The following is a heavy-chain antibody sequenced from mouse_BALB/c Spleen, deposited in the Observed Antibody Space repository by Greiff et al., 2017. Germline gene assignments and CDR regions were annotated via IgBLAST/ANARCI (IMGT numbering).Heavy chain of an antibody. V-gene: IGHV5-4*02. D-gene: IGHD2-10*01. CDR3: ARVPYYGNYGGFDYAMDY. CDR2: ISDGGSYT. Sequence: DVMLVESGGGLVKPGGSLKLSCAASGFTFSDYYMYWVRQTPEKRLEWVATISDGGSYTYYPDSVKGRFTISRDNAKNNLYLQMSSLKSEDTAMYYCARVPYYGNYGGFDYAMDYWGQGTSVTVSS. J-gene: IGHJ4*01. CDR1: GFTFSDYY.